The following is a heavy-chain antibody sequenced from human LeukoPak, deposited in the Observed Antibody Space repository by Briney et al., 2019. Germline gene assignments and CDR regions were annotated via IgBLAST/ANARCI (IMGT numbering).Heavy chain of an antibody. D-gene: IGHD6-19*01. J-gene: IGHJ4*02. CDR1: GYTFTSYG. V-gene: IGHV1-18*01. Sequence: ASVKVSSKASGYTFTSYGISWVRQAPGQGLEWMGWISAYNGNTNYAQKLQGRVTMTTDTSTSTAYMELRSLRSDDTAMYYCARDLSVAGPFDYWGQGTLVTVSS. CDR3: ARDLSVAGPFDY. CDR2: ISAYNGNT.